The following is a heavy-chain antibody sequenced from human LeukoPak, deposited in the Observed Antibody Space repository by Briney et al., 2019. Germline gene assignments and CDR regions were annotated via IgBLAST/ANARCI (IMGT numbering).Heavy chain of an antibody. CDR2: IKQDGSEK. D-gene: IGHD3-10*01. Sequence: GGSLRLSCAASGFTFSSYWMSWVRQAPGKGLEWVANIKQDGSEKYYVDSVKGRFTISRDNAKNSLYLQMNSLRAEDTAVYYGARSFLWFTDAFDIWGQGTMVTVSS. J-gene: IGHJ3*02. CDR3: ARSFLWFTDAFDI. V-gene: IGHV3-7*01. CDR1: GFTFSSYW.